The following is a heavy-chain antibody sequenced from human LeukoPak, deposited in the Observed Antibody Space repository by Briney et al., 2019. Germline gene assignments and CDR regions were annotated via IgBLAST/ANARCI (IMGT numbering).Heavy chain of an antibody. D-gene: IGHD2-2*02. J-gene: IGHJ3*02. CDR1: GGSISSGSYY. CDR2: IYTSGST. CDR3: AREELVVVPAAILGDDAFDI. V-gene: IGHV4-61*02. Sequence: SETLSLTCTVSGGSISSGSYYWSWIRQPAGKGLEWIGRIYTSGSTNYSPSLKSRVTISVDTSKNQFSLKLSSVTAADTAVYYCAREELVVVPAAILGDDAFDIWGQGTMVTVSS.